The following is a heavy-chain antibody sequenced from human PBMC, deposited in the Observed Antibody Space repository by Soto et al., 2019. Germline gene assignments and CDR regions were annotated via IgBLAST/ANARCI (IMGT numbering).Heavy chain of an antibody. D-gene: IGHD1-26*01. V-gene: IGHV1-18*01. Sequence: GASVKVSCKASGYTFTSYGISWVRQAPGQGLERMGWINPYNGNTNYAQKLQGRVTMTTDTSTSTAYMELRSLRSDDTAVYYCARDPVGGNWFDPWGQGTLVTVSS. CDR1: GYTFTSYG. CDR2: INPYNGNT. J-gene: IGHJ5*02. CDR3: ARDPVGGNWFDP.